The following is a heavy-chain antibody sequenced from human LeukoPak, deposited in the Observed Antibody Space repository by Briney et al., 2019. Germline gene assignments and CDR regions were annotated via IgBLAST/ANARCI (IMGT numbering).Heavy chain of an antibody. CDR3: ARDGGYHSSGPFDY. V-gene: IGHV3-33*01. D-gene: IGHD3-22*01. CDR1: GFTFSSHG. CDR2: IWYDGSDE. Sequence: GGSLRLSCAASGFTFSSHGMHWVRQAPGRGLEWVSIIWYDGSDEYYADSVKGRFTISRDNSKNTLYLQMNSLRAEDTAVYYCARDGGYHSSGPFDYWGQGTLVTVSS. J-gene: IGHJ4*02.